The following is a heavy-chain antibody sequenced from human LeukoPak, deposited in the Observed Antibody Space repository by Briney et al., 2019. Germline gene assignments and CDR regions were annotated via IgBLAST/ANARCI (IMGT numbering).Heavy chain of an antibody. D-gene: IGHD5-18*01. CDR1: GFNFNSYG. CDR2: ISYDGSNK. V-gene: IGHV3-30*03. CDR3: ARDLDTAMATGDY. Sequence: PGGSLRLSCAASGFNFNSYGMHWVRQAPGKGLEWVAVISYDGSNKYYADSVEGRFTISRDNSKNTLYLQMNSLRAEDTAVYYCARDLDTAMATGDYWGQGTLVTVSS. J-gene: IGHJ4*02.